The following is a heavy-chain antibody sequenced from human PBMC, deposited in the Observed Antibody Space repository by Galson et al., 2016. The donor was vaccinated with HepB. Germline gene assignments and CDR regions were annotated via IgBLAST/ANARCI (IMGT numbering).Heavy chain of an antibody. CDR1: GGSINNDNHC. Sequence: ETLSLTCIVSGGSINNDNHCWGWIRQPPGKGLEWIGSIYYSGNTHYNPSLKSRVTISVDTSKNQFSLRLTSVTASDTAIYYCARNNSGWYTFASWGQGTLVTVSS. CDR3: ARNNSGWYTFAS. CDR2: IYYSGNT. J-gene: IGHJ5*01. D-gene: IGHD6-19*01. V-gene: IGHV4-39*01.